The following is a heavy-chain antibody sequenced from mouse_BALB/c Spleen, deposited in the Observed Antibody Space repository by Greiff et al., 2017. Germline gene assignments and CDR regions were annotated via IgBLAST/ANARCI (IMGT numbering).Heavy chain of an antibody. D-gene: IGHD1-1*01. J-gene: IGHJ3*01. CDR2: INSNGGST. CDR3: AREYYGSSYWFAY. Sequence: EVNVVESGGGLVQPGGSLKLSCAASGFTFSSYGMSWVRQTPDKRLELVATINSNGGSTYYPDSVKGRFTISRDNAKNTLYLQMSSLKSEDTAMYYCAREYYGSSYWFAYWGQGTLVTVSA. CDR1: GFTFSSYG. V-gene: IGHV5-6-3*01.